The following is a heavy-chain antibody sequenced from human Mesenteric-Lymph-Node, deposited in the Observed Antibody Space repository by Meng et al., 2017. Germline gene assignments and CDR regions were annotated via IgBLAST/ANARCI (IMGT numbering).Heavy chain of an antibody. CDR3: ARAGIVGGTRSYFQH. V-gene: IGHV4-38-2*02. CDR1: GYSISSGYY. Sequence: GSLRLSCTVSGYSISSGYYWGWIRQPPGKGLEWIGEINHSGSTNYNPSLKSRVTISVDTSKNQFSLKLSSVTAADTAVYYCARAGIVGGTRSYFQHWGQGTLVTVSS. J-gene: IGHJ1*01. D-gene: IGHD1-26*01. CDR2: INHSGST.